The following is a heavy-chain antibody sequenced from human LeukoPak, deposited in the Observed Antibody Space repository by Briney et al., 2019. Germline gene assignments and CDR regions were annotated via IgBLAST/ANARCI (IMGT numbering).Heavy chain of an antibody. CDR3: ARPEEYSSPLDFQH. CDR1: GGSISSYY. D-gene: IGHD6-6*01. J-gene: IGHJ1*01. Sequence: PSETLSLTCTVSGGSISSYYWSWIRQPPGKGLEWIGEINHSGSTNYNPSLKSRVTISVDTSKNQFSLKLSSVTAADTAVYYCARPEEYSSPLDFQHWGQGTLVTVSS. V-gene: IGHV4-34*01. CDR2: INHSGST.